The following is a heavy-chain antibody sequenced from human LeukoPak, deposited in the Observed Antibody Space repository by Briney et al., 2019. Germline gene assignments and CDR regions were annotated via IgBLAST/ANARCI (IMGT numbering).Heavy chain of an antibody. V-gene: IGHV1-69*13. CDR2: IIPIIGTA. CDR1: GGTFSSYA. Sequence: SVKVSCKASGGTFSSYAISWVRQAPGQGLEWMGGIIPIIGTANYAQKFQGRVTITADESTSTAYMELSSLRSEDTAVYYCARAGLDRTNSDYYYMDVWGKGTTVTVSS. CDR3: ARAGLDRTNSDYYYMDV. D-gene: IGHD1-7*01. J-gene: IGHJ6*03.